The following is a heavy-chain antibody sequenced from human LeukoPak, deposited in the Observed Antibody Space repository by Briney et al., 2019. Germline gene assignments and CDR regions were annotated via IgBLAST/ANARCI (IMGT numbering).Heavy chain of an antibody. CDR1: GFSFSDYY. J-gene: IGHJ2*01. Sequence: PGGSLRLSCAASGFSFSDYYMSWIRQAPGKGLEWGSWVSFISSPGSTTYYADSVKGRFTISRDNAKNSLYLQMNSLSAGDTAVYYCARGGGYDSGYPRYFDLWGRGTLVTVSS. CDR3: ARGGGYDSGYPRYFDL. D-gene: IGHD3-9*01. CDR2: ISSPGSTT. V-gene: IGHV3-11*01.